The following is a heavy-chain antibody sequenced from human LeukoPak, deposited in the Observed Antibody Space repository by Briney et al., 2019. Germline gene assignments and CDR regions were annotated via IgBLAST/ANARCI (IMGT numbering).Heavy chain of an antibody. J-gene: IGHJ4*02. CDR3: ARGAAAGTRWGGFDY. V-gene: IGHV3-74*01. CDR1: GFTSSSYW. CDR2: INSDGSST. D-gene: IGHD6-13*01. Sequence: GPLRLSCAASGFTSSSYWMHWVRQAPGKGLVWVSRINSDGSSTSYADSVKGRFTISRDNAKNTLYLQMNSLRAEDTAVYYCARGAAAGTRWGGFDYWGQGTLVTVSS.